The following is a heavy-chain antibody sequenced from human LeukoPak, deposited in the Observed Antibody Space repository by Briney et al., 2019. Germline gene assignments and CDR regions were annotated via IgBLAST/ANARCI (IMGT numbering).Heavy chain of an antibody. Sequence: SETLSLTCTVSGGSISSSSYYWGWIRQPPGKGLEWIGSIYCSVSTYYNPSLKCRFTITRDTSKDQFTRKLGSVPAADEASVCGSRHGRYCSGGSSNAEYFQHWGQGTLVTVSS. D-gene: IGHD2-15*01. CDR2: IYCSVST. CDR1: GGSISSSSYY. CDR3: SRHGRYCSGGSSNAEYFQH. V-gene: IGHV4-39*01. J-gene: IGHJ1*01.